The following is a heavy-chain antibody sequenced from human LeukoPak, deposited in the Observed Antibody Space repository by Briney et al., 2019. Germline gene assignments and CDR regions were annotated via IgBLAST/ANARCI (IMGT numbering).Heavy chain of an antibody. CDR1: GGSISSSSYY. D-gene: IGHD5-18*01. J-gene: IGHJ5*02. CDR2: IYYSGST. CDR3: ARRSFYSYGFNWFDP. V-gene: IGHV4-39*07. Sequence: SETLSLTCTVSGGSISSSSYYWGWIRQPPGKGLEWIGSIYYSGSTYYNPSLKSRVTISVDTSKNQFSLKLSSVTAADTAVYYCARRSFYSYGFNWFDPWGQGTLVTVSS.